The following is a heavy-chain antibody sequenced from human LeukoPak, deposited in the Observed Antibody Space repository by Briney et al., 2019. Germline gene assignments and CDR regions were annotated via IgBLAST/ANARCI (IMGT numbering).Heavy chain of an antibody. CDR3: ARFPNWGYAFDI. CDR2: INHSGSI. J-gene: IGHJ3*02. D-gene: IGHD7-27*01. CDR1: GGSFSGYY. Sequence: SETLSLTCAVYGGSFSGYYWSWIRQPPGKGLEWIGEINHSGSINYNPSLKSRVTISVDTSKNQFSLKLSSVTAADTAVYYCARFPNWGYAFDIWGQGTMVTVSS. V-gene: IGHV4-34*01.